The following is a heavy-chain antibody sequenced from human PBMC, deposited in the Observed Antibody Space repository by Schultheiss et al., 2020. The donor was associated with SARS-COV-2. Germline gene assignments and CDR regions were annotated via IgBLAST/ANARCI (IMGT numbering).Heavy chain of an antibody. CDR3: AKDRRRYQLRPRDAFDI. CDR2: ISWNSGSI. D-gene: IGHD2-2*01. V-gene: IGHV3-9*01. Sequence: SLKISCAASGFTFDDYAMHWVRQAPGKGLEWVSGISWNSGSIGYADSVKGRFTISRDNAKNSLYLQMNSLRAEDTALYYCAKDRRRYQLRPRDAFDIWGQGTMVTVSS. CDR1: GFTFDDYA. J-gene: IGHJ3*02.